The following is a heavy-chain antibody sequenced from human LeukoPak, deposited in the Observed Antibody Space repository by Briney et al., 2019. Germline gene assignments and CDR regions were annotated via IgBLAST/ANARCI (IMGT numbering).Heavy chain of an antibody. CDR1: GYTFTSYD. D-gene: IGHD3-3*01. Sequence: SVTVSCKPSGYTFTSYDINWVRQPTGQGLDWMGWMNPNSGNTRYAQKFQGRVTITRNTSISTAYMELSSLRSEDTAVYYCARGVRYYYYYYYMDVWGKGTTVTVSS. CDR2: MNPNSGNT. V-gene: IGHV1-8*03. J-gene: IGHJ6*03. CDR3: ARGVRYYYYYYYMDV.